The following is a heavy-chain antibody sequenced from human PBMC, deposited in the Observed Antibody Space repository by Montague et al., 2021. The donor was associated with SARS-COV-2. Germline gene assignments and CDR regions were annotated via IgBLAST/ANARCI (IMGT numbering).Heavy chain of an antibody. CDR3: ARDPNSSGGNMGSF. CDR2: ISPSGDYI. J-gene: IGHJ4*01. V-gene: IGHV3-21*01. CDR1: GFSFSSYH. Sequence: PRLSCAASGFSFSSYHMNWVRQAPGKGLEWVSSISPSGDYIYSADSLKGRFIISRDNAGRSVFLQMNSLRAEDTAVYFCARDPNSSGGNMGSFWGRGTLVSVSS. D-gene: IGHD6-19*01.